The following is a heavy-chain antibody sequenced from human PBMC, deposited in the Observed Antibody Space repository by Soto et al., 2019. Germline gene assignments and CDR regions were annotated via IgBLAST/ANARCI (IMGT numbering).Heavy chain of an antibody. V-gene: IGHV1-18*01. D-gene: IGHD4-17*01. Sequence: ASVKVSCKASGYTFTSYGISWVRQAPGQGLEWMGWISAYNGNTNYAQKLQGRVTVTTDTSTSTAYMELRSLRSDDTAVYYCARDGPFTDYGDYYSYYMAVWGKGTTVTVSS. J-gene: IGHJ6*03. CDR1: GYTFTSYG. CDR3: ARDGPFTDYGDYYSYYMAV. CDR2: ISAYNGNT.